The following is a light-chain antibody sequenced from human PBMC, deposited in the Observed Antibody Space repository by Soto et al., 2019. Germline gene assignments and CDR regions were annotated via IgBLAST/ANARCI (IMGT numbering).Light chain of an antibody. CDR2: TAS. V-gene: IGKV1-9*01. CDR3: QQLNSDPPIT. Sequence: IRLTQSPSSLSASVGDRVTITCRASQAISPYLAWYQQKPGRAPKLLIYTASTLQSGVPSRFSGRGSGTDFTLTISSLQPEDFATYYCQQLNSDPPITFGQGTRLEI. CDR1: QAISPY. J-gene: IGKJ5*01.